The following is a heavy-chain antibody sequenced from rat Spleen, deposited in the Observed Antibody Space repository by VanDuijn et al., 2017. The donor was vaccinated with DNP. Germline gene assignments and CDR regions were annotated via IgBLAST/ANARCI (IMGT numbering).Heavy chain of an antibody. J-gene: IGHJ3*01. V-gene: IGHV5-20*01. Sequence: EVQLVESGGGLVQPGRSLKLSCAASGFTFSNYDMAWVRQAPKKGLEWVATINYDGRRTYYGDSVKGRFTISRDNAKSTLYLQMDSLRSEDTATYYCTTEEDYGYNWFAYWGQGTLVTVSS. CDR1: GFTFSNYD. D-gene: IGHD1-7*01. CDR3: TTEEDYGYNWFAY. CDR2: INYDGRRT.